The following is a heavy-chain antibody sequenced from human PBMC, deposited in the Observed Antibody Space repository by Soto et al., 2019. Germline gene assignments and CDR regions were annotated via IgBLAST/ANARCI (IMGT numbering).Heavy chain of an antibody. V-gene: IGHV4-34*01. Sequence: SETLSLTCAVYGGSLSDYSWTWIRQAPRRGLEWIGEVDTSGITNYNPSLESRVTFSIDTSNSQFSLRLSSVTAADTAVYYCARSDGRYWGQGTLVTVSS. CDR2: VDTSGIT. CDR1: GGSLSDYS. J-gene: IGHJ4*02. CDR3: ARSDGRY.